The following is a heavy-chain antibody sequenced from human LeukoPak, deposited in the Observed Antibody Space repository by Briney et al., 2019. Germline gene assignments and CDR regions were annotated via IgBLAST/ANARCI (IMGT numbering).Heavy chain of an antibody. CDR1: GFTFSNAW. CDR3: ARQSQSGSSY. V-gene: IGHV4-34*01. J-gene: IGHJ4*02. D-gene: IGHD1-26*01. CDR2: INHFGPT. Sequence: PGGSLRLSCAVSGFTFSNAWMNWVRQAPGKGLEWIGEINHFGPTKSNPSLKSRVTISVDTSKNQFSLNLTSVTAADTAVYYCARQSQSGSSYWGQGIRVTVSS.